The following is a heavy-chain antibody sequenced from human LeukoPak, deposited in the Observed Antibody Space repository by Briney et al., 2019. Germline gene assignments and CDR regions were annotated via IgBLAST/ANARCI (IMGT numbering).Heavy chain of an antibody. J-gene: IGHJ2*01. CDR2: IYYSGST. CDR1: GGSISSYY. V-gene: IGHV4-59*01. D-gene: IGHD4-11*01. CDR3: ARGASVADY. Sequence: PSETLSLTCSVSGGSISSYYWSWIRQPPGKRLEWIGYIYYSGSTIYNPSLKSRVTISVDTSKNDFSLKLSSVTAADTAVCFCARGASVADYWGRGTLVTVSS.